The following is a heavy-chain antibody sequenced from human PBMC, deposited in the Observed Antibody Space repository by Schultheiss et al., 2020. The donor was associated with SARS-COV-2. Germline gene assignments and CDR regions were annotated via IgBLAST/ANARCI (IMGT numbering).Heavy chain of an antibody. CDR1: GGSVSSGSYY. Sequence: SETLSLTCTVSGGSVSSGSYYWSWIRQPPGKGLEWIGYIYYSGSTNYNPSLKSRVTMSVDTSKNQFSLKLSSVTAADTAVYYCAAKGDAFDIWGQGTMVTVSS. V-gene: IGHV4-61*01. CDR2: IYYSGST. J-gene: IGHJ3*02. CDR3: AAKGDAFDI.